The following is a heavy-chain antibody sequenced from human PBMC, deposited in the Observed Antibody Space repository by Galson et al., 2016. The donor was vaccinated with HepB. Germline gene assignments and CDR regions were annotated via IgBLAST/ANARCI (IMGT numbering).Heavy chain of an antibody. J-gene: IGHJ4*02. CDR3: ARRTSSWYYFDY. V-gene: IGHV4-59*08. Sequence: ETLSLTCTVSGDYITSYYWSWIRQPPGKELEWIGYIYYRGSTNYNPSLKSRVTISVDTSKNQFSLKLSSVTAADTAVYYCARRTSSWYYFDYWGQGTLVTVSS. CDR1: GDYITSYY. CDR2: IYYRGST. D-gene: IGHD2-2*01.